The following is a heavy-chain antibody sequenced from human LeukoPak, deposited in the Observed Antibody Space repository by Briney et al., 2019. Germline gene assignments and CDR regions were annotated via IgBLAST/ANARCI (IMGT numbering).Heavy chain of an antibody. Sequence: PGGSLRLSCAASGLTLSRHWISWVRQAPGKGLEWVANINEDGSQKHHVDSVKGRFSISRDNAKNSLNLQMNSLRAEDTAVYYCARGHYDMDVWGQGTPVTVSS. CDR3: ARGHYDMDV. CDR1: GLTLSRHW. V-gene: IGHV3-7*05. J-gene: IGHJ6*02. CDR2: INEDGSQK.